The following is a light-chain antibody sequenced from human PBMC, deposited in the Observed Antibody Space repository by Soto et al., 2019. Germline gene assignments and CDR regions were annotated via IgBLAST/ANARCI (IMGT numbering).Light chain of an antibody. V-gene: IGLV3-10*01. Sequence: SYELTQSPSMSVSPGQEARITCSGDALPKKFAYWYLQKSGQAPVLVIYEDTKRPSGIPERFSGSSSGTVATLTVSGAQVDDEGDYYCYSTDSTGTQRVFGGGTKLTGL. CDR1: ALPKKF. CDR3: YSTDSTGTQRV. CDR2: EDT. J-gene: IGLJ3*02.